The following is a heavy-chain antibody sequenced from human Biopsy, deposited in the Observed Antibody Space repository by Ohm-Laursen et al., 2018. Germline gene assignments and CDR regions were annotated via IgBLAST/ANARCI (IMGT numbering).Heavy chain of an antibody. J-gene: IGHJ6*02. CDR3: VKDTNWNYVWDRPGATKGMDV. CDR1: GFSFDDFA. V-gene: IGHV3-9*01. D-gene: IGHD1-7*01. Sequence: SLRLSCAASGFSFDDFAMHWVRQSPGKGLGWVAGIDWNSRNINYGDSVKGRFSVSRDNAKNSLYLQMNSLRGEDTALYYCVKDTNWNYVWDRPGATKGMDVWGQGTTVFVSS. CDR2: IDWNSRNI.